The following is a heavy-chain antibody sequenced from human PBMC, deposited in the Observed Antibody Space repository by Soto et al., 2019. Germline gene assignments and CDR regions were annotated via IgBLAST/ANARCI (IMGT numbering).Heavy chain of an antibody. Sequence: QVQLQESGPGLVKPSQTLSLTCSVSGASISSGDYYWSWIRQPPGKGLEWIGHIYDSGSTSYSPSLKSRVTISLDTSKNQFSLKRSSVTAADTAVYYCASQGVASYNWFDPWGQGTLVTVSS. CDR3: ASQGVASYNWFDP. V-gene: IGHV4-30-4*01. CDR1: GASISSGDYY. D-gene: IGHD3-10*01. J-gene: IGHJ5*02. CDR2: IYDSGST.